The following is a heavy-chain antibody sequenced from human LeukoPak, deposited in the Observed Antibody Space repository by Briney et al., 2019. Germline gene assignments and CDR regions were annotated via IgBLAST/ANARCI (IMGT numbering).Heavy chain of an antibody. CDR1: GGSISSGDYY. Sequence: SETLSLTCTVSGGSISSGDYYWGWIRQPPGKGLEWIGYIYYSGSTYYNPSLKSRVTISVDTSKNQFSLKLSSVTAADTAVYYCARDQGGTIFGVLDYWGQGTLVTVSS. CDR2: IYYSGST. J-gene: IGHJ4*02. D-gene: IGHD3-3*01. CDR3: ARDQGGTIFGVLDY. V-gene: IGHV4-30-4*08.